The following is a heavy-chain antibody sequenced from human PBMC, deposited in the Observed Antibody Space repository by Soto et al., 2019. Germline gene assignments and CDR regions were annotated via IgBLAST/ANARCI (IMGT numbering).Heavy chain of an antibody. V-gene: IGHV4-31*03. D-gene: IGHD6-13*01. CDR2: IYYTRVT. Sequence: QVQLQESGPGLVKPSQTLSLTCKVSGASLSSGDYYWNWIRQLPGKGLEWIGYIYYTRVTSYNPSLKSRVTMSVDTSKQQFSLKMNSVTAADTAVYFCARAAATGPPVVPDFWGQGALVTVSS. CDR1: GASLSSGDYY. CDR3: ARAAATGPPVVPDF. J-gene: IGHJ4*02.